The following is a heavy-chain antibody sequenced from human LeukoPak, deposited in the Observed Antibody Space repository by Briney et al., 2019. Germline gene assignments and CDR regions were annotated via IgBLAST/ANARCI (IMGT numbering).Heavy chain of an antibody. CDR2: INHSGST. CDR3: ARVQDFETRGYYLGY. Sequence: SETLSLTCAVYGGSFSDYYWNWIRQPPGPGLECIGEINHSGSTNYNPSLKSRVTMSVDTFKNQFSLTLSSVTAADTAVYYCARVQDFETRGYYLGYWGHGTLVTVSS. J-gene: IGHJ4*01. V-gene: IGHV4-34*01. CDR1: GGSFSDYY. D-gene: IGHD3-22*01.